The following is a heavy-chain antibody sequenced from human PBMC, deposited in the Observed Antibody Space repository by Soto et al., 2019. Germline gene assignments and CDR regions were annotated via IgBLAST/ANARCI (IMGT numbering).Heavy chain of an antibody. J-gene: IGHJ4*02. CDR2: IYHSGST. D-gene: IGHD3-9*01. Sequence: PSETLSLTCAVSGGSIISSNWWNWVRQPPGKGLEWIGEIYHSGSTYYKPSLKSRVAMSVDTSKNQFSLKLTSATAADTAVYYCARRDWYGSKSHFYFDYWGQGVLVTVSS. CDR3: ARRDWYGSKSHFYFDY. CDR1: GGSIISSNW. V-gene: IGHV4-4*02.